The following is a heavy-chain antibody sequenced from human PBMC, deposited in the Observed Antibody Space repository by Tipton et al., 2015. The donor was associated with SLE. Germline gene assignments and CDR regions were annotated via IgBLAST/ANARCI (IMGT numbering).Heavy chain of an antibody. Sequence: LRLSCTVSGGSIRSSRHFWGWIRQPPGKGLEWIGVLYYSGNTYYNPSLKSPVTLSIDTSKNQFSLKMRSVTAADTAVYFCAIGYFSDGVCYGFGFFDYWGQGNLVTVSS. J-gene: IGHJ4*02. CDR3: AIGYFSDGVCYGFGFFDY. D-gene: IGHD2-8*01. V-gene: IGHV4-39*07. CDR2: LYYSGNT. CDR1: GGSIRSSRHF.